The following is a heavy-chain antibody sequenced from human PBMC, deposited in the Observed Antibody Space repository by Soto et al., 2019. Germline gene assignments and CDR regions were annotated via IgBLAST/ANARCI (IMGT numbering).Heavy chain of an antibody. CDR3: ATTGGGGGY. J-gene: IGHJ4*02. D-gene: IGHD7-27*01. CDR1: GFTVSNNY. CDR2: IYSGGYT. Sequence: EVQLVESGGGLIQPGGSLRLSCAVSGFTVSNNYMSWVRQAPGKGLEGVSVIYSGGYTAYGDSVKGRFTISRDHSKNTPPLPMTGRGPGPPGVYSCATTGGGGGYWGQGTLVTVSS. V-gene: IGHV3-53*01.